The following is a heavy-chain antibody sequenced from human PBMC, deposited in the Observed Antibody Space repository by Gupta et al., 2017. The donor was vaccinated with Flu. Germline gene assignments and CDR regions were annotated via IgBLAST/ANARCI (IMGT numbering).Heavy chain of an antibody. D-gene: IGHD2-15*01. CDR2: INPGGGST. V-gene: IGHV1-46*01. J-gene: IGHJ4*02. Sequence: IHWVRQAPGQGLEWVGLINPGGGSTGYAQKFQGRVTMTRDISASTVYMEVRSLKSDDTAVYYCARATGRAAAATVGDSWGQGTKVTVSS. CDR3: ARATGRAAAATVGDS.